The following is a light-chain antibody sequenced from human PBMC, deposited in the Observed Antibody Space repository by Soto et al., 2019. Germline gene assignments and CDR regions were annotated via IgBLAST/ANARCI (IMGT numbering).Light chain of an antibody. Sequence: EIVLTQSPATLSLSPGERATLSCRASQSVSSYLAWYQQKPGQAPRLLIYDASTRATGILARFSGSGSGTDFTLTISSLEPEDFAVYYCQQRSTPLTFGGGTKVEIK. V-gene: IGKV3-11*01. J-gene: IGKJ4*01. CDR2: DAS. CDR1: QSVSSY. CDR3: QQRSTPLT.